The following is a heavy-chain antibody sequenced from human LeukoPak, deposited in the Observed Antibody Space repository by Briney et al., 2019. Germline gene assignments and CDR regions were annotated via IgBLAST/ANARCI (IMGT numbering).Heavy chain of an antibody. CDR1: GGSISDYY. CDR2: IYYSGST. Sequence: SSETLSLTCTVSGGSISDYYWNWIRQPPGKGLEWIGYIYYSGSTTYNPSLKSRVTMSVNTAKNQFSLKLRSVTAADTAVYYCARGDFCSKSNCYLRPMDVRGKGTTVTVSS. D-gene: IGHD3-3*01. J-gene: IGHJ6*03. CDR3: ARGDFCSKSNCYLRPMDV. V-gene: IGHV4-59*01.